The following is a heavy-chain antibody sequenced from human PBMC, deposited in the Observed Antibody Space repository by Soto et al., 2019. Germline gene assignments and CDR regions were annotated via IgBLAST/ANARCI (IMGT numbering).Heavy chain of an antibody. Sequence: ASVKVSCKASGYTFTSYGISWVRQAPGQGLEWMGWISAYNGNTNYAQKLQGRVTMTTDTSTSTAYMELRSLRSDDTAVYYCARAVGLGYCSGGSCYRPRPPGGDYWGQGTLVTLSS. CDR2: ISAYNGNT. D-gene: IGHD2-15*01. CDR3: ARAVGLGYCSGGSCYRPRPPGGDY. V-gene: IGHV1-18*01. CDR1: GYTFTSYG. J-gene: IGHJ4*02.